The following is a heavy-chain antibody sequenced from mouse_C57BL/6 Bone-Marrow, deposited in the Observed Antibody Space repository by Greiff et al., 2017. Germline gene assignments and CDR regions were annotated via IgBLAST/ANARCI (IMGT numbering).Heavy chain of an antibody. CDR1: GYTFPSYG. V-gene: IGHV1-81*01. CDR3: ARGRLRFFDY. D-gene: IGHD1-1*01. J-gene: IGHJ2*01. Sequence: VQLQESGAELARPGASVKLSCKASGYTFPSYGISWVKQRTGQGLEWIGEIYPRSGNTYYNEKFKGKATLTAAKSSSTAYMELRSLTSEDSAVYFCARGRLRFFDYWGQGTTLTVSS. CDR2: IYPRSGNT.